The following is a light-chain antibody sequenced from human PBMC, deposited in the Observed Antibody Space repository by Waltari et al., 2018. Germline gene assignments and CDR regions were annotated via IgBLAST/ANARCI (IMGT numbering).Light chain of an antibody. J-gene: IGKJ5*01. V-gene: IGKV3-11*01. CDR2: DAS. Sequence: EIVLTQSPATLSLSPGERATLSCRASQSVSSDIAWYQHKPGQAPRLLIFDASSRAGGVPARFTGSGSGTDFTLTISSLEPEDFAVYYCQQRNNWPPITFGQGTRLEIK. CDR3: QQRNNWPPIT. CDR1: QSVSSD.